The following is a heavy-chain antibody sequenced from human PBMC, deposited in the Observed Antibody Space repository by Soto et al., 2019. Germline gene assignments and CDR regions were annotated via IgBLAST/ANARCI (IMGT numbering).Heavy chain of an antibody. CDR3: AKDSQMAHNWSY. Sequence: QVQLVESGGGVVQPGRSLRLSCAASGFTFSIYGMHWVRQAPGKGLEWVAVISYDGSNKYYADSVKGRFTISRDNSKNTLYLQMNSLRAEDTAVYYCAKDSQMAHNWSYWGQGTLVTVSS. V-gene: IGHV3-30*18. CDR2: ISYDGSNK. J-gene: IGHJ4*02. D-gene: IGHD1-1*01. CDR1: GFTFSIYG.